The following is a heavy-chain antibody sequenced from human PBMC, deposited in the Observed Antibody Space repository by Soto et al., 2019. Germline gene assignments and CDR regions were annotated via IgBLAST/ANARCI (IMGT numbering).Heavy chain of an antibody. V-gene: IGHV3-48*01. Sequence: PGGSLRLSCAASGFTFSSYSMNWVRQAPGKGLEWVSYISSSSSTIYYADSVKGRFTISRDNAKNSLYLQMNSLRAGDTAVYYCARVTNPNWNDFTGAFDIWGQGTMVTVSS. CDR3: ARVTNPNWNDFTGAFDI. CDR1: GFTFSSYS. CDR2: ISSSSSTI. J-gene: IGHJ3*02. D-gene: IGHD1-20*01.